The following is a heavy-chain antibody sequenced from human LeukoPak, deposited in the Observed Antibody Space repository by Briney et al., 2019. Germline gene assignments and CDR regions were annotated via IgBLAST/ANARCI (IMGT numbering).Heavy chain of an antibody. Sequence: GASVKVSRKASGYTFTGYYMHWVRQAPGQGLEWMGWINPNSGGRNYAQKFQGRVTMTRDTSISTAYMELSRLRSDDTAVYYCARTIITYYYDSSGYSDAFDIWGQGTMVTVSS. V-gene: IGHV1-2*02. CDR2: INPNSGGR. CDR1: GYTFTGYY. D-gene: IGHD3-22*01. CDR3: ARTIITYYYDSSGYSDAFDI. J-gene: IGHJ3*02.